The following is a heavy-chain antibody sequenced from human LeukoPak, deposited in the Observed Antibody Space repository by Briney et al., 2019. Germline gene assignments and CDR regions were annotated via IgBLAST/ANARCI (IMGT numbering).Heavy chain of an antibody. Sequence: SGTLSLTCAGSGGSISSSDWWTWVRQPPGKGLEWIGEVNHSGSVNYNPSLMSRVTISADRSKNQFSLKLTSVTAADTAIYYCTRQIVVVTGRGFDPWGQGTLVTVSS. V-gene: IGHV4-4*02. D-gene: IGHD2-21*02. CDR1: GGSISSSDW. CDR2: VNHSGSV. J-gene: IGHJ5*02. CDR3: TRQIVVVTGRGFDP.